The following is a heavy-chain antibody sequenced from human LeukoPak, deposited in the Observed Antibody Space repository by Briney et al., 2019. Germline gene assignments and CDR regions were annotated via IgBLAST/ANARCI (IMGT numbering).Heavy chain of an antibody. V-gene: IGHV3-66*01. CDR2: IYSGDNT. CDR1: GFTFSSYS. Sequence: GGSLRLSCAASGFTFSSYSMNWVRQAPGKGLEWVSIIYSGDNTYYADSVKGRFTISRDNSKNTLYLQMNSLRVEDTAVYYCARERTTTVVRYGMDVWGQGTTVTVSS. D-gene: IGHD4-23*01. CDR3: ARERTTTVVRYGMDV. J-gene: IGHJ6*02.